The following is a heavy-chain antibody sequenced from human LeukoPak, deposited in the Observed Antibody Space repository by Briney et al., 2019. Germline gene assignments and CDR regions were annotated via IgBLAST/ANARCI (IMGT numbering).Heavy chain of an antibody. V-gene: IGHV4-39*07. Sequence: PSETLSLTCTVSGGSISSSSYYWGWIRQPPGKGLERIGSIYYSGSTYYNPSLKSRVTISVDTSKNQFSLKLSSVTAADTAVYYCARAPVGVVVVTAKALGAFDIWGQGTMVTVSS. CDR3: ARAPVGVVVVTAKALGAFDI. CDR2: IYYSGST. D-gene: IGHD2-21*02. CDR1: GGSISSSSYY. J-gene: IGHJ3*02.